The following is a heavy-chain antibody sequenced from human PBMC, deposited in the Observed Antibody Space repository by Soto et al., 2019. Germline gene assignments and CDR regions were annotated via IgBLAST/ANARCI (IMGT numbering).Heavy chain of an antibody. J-gene: IGHJ4*02. CDR2: IYPGDSDT. CDR3: ATSTVSYVDIVSSTTRGYFDH. D-gene: IGHD5-12*01. V-gene: IGHV5-51*01. Sequence: PGESLKISCEGSGYNFNTYWIGWVRQMPGKGLEWMALIYPGDSDTRYSPSFEGQVTLSVDRSISTACLQWSSLKASDTAIYYCATSTVSYVDIVSSTTRGYFDHWGQGTLVTSPQ. CDR1: GYNFNTYW.